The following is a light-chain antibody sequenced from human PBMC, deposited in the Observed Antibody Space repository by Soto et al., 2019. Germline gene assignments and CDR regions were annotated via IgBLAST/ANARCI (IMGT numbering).Light chain of an antibody. CDR2: DVS. CDR1: SSDVGAYNV. J-gene: IGLJ1*01. CDR3: SSYTSSSTHV. Sequence: QSALTQPASVSGSPGPSITISCTGTSSDVGAYNVVSWYQQHPGKVPKRMIFDVSSLPSGVSDRFSGSKSGNTASLTVSGLQAEDLGDYYCSSYTSSSTHVFVRGTKLTV. V-gene: IGLV2-14*03.